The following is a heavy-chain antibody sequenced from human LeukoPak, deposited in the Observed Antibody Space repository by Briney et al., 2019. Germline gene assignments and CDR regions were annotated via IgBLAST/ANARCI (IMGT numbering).Heavy chain of an antibody. D-gene: IGHD1-26*01. Sequence: PGGSLRLSCAASGFTFSTYGMSWVRQAPGKGLEWVSGISGNGGSRFYTDSVKGRFTISRDNSKNTLYLQMNSLRAEDTAVYYCAKLREWELPDLFDYWGQGTLVTVSS. CDR3: AKLREWELPDLFDY. CDR1: GFTFSTYG. CDR2: ISGNGGSR. J-gene: IGHJ4*02. V-gene: IGHV3-23*01.